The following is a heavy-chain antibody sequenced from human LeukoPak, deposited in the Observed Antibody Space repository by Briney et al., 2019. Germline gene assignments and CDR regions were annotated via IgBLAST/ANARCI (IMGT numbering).Heavy chain of an antibody. Sequence: GGSLRLSCAASGFTVRSSYMSWVRQAPGKGLEWVSGINWNGGSTGYADSVKGRFTISRDNAKNSLYLQMNSLRAEDTALYYCAREGIVATISHLLFDYWGQGTLVTVSS. V-gene: IGHV3-20*04. CDR3: AREGIVATISHLLFDY. CDR2: INWNGGST. J-gene: IGHJ4*02. D-gene: IGHD5-12*01. CDR1: GFTVRSSY.